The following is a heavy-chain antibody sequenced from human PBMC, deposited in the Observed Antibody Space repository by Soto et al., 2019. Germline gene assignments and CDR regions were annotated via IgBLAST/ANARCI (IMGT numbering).Heavy chain of an antibody. D-gene: IGHD1-1*01. Sequence: TSETLSLTCTVSGRSISSVNYYWSWIRQPPGKGLEWIGYIYYSGSTYYNPSLKSRVTISVDTSNNQFSLKLSSVTSADTAVYSCASEGTTVDSYYSYALDVWGQGTTVTVSS. CDR3: ASEGTTVDSYYSYALDV. CDR1: GRSISSVNYY. V-gene: IGHV4-61*01. J-gene: IGHJ6*02. CDR2: IYYSGST.